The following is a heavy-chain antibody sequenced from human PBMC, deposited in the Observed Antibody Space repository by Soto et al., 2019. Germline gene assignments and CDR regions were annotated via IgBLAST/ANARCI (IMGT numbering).Heavy chain of an antibody. CDR2: IIPILGIA. CDR1: GGTFSSYT. D-gene: IGHD6-19*01. CDR3: ARKVGSSGWYVLDY. J-gene: IGHJ4*02. V-gene: IGHV1-69*02. Sequence: GASVKVSCKASGGTFSSYTISWVRQAPGQGLEWMGRIIPILGIANYAQKFQGRVTITADKSTSTAYMELSSLRSDDTAVYYCARKVGSSGWYVLDYWGQGTLVTVSS.